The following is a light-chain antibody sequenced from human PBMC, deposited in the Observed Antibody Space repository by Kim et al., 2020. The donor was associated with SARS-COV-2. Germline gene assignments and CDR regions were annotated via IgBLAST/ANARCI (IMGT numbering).Light chain of an antibody. CDR1: SLRRYY. J-gene: IGLJ2*01. Sequence: SSELTQDPAVSVALGQTVRITCQGNSLRRYYATWYQQKPGQAPVLVIYGKNNRPSGIPDRFSGSWSGDTSSLTITGAQAEDEADYYCNSRDSRGNVVFGGGTQLTVL. CDR2: GKN. V-gene: IGLV3-19*01. CDR3: NSRDSRGNVV.